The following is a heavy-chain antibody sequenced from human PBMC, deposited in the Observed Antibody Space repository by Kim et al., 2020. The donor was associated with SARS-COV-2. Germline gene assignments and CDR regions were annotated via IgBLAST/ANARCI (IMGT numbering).Heavy chain of an antibody. J-gene: IGHJ4*02. V-gene: IGHV3-30*18. CDR1: GFTFSSYG. CDR3: AKDMYYDYVWGHLDY. Sequence: GGSLRLSCAASGFTFSSYGMHWVRQAPGKGLEWVAVISYDGSNKYYADSVKGRFTISRDNSKNTLYLQMNSLRAEDTAVYYCAKDMYYDYVWGHLDYWGQGTLVTVSS. D-gene: IGHD3-16*01. CDR2: ISYDGSNK.